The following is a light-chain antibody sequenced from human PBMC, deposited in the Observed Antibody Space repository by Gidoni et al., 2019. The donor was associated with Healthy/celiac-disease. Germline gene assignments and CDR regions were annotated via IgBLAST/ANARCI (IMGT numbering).Light chain of an antibody. V-gene: IGLV3-1*01. CDR2: QDS. J-gene: IGLJ2*01. CDR3: QAWDSSTVE. CDR1: KLGDKY. Sequence: SYALTQPPSVSVSPGQTASIPCSGDKLGDKYACWYQQKPGQSPVLVIYQDSKRPSGIPERFSGSNSGNTATLTISGTQAMDEADYYCQAWDSSTVEFGGGTKLTVL.